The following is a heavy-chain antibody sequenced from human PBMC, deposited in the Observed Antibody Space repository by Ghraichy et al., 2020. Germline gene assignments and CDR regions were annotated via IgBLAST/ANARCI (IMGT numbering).Heavy chain of an antibody. CDR2: IYASGST. V-gene: IGHV4-4*07. Sequence: SETLSLTCTVSGGSINNYYWNWIRQPAGKGLEWIGRIYASGSTNYDPSLKSRVTMSVDTSKNQFSLKMSSVTAADTAVYYCARGLEGRGYCRGGSLLPCHYYGMDVWGQGTTVTVSS. J-gene: IGHJ6*02. CDR1: GGSINNYY. CDR3: ARGLEGRGYCRGGSLLPCHYYGMDV. D-gene: IGHD2-15*01.